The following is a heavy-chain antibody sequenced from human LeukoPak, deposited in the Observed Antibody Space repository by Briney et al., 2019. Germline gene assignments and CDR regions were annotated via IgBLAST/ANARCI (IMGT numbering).Heavy chain of an antibody. CDR1: GFTFSSYA. D-gene: IGHD6-13*01. Sequence: GGSLRLSCAASGFTFSSYAMSWVRQVPGKGLEWVSVIYSGGSTYYADPVKGRFTISRDNSKNTLYLQMNSLRAEDTAVYYCARDSPPIAAAGNQDYYYYGMDVWGQGTTVTVSS. CDR2: IYSGGST. CDR3: ARDSPPIAAAGNQDYYYYGMDV. J-gene: IGHJ6*02. V-gene: IGHV3-53*01.